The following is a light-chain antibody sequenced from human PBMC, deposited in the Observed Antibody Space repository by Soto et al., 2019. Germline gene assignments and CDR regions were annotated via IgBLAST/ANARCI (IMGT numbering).Light chain of an antibody. CDR1: SGHSNYA. V-gene: IGLV4-69*01. J-gene: IGLJ2*01. CDR3: QTWGTGIVI. CDR2: LNRDGSH. Sequence: QPVLTQSPSASASLGASVKLTCTLSSGHSNYAIAWHQQQPEKGPRYVMKLNRDGSHSKGDGIPNRFSGSSSGAERYLTISSLQSEDEADYYCQTWGTGIVIFGGGTKLTLL.